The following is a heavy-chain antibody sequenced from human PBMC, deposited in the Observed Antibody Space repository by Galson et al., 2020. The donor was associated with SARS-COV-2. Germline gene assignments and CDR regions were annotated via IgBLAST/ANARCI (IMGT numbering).Heavy chain of an antibody. D-gene: IGHD3-10*01. CDR1: GFTFRDYD. CDR3: AREGGGGDWFDP. CDR2: IRHDGSHK. J-gene: IGHJ5*02. Sequence: GGSLRLSCAPSGFTFRDYDIHWIRQAPGKGLEWVAVIRHDGSHKFHEESVEGRFTISRDFSKNTLYLHMNTLRPEDTAVYYCAREGGGGDWFDPWGQGTLVTVSS. V-gene: IGHV3-30*02.